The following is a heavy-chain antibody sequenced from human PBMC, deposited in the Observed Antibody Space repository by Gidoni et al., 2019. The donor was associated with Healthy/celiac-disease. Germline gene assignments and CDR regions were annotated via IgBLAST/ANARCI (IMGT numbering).Heavy chain of an antibody. CDR2: ISYDGSNK. J-gene: IGHJ6*02. CDR3: AKEVEGTARHYGMDV. CDR1: GFTFSSYG. Sequence: QVQLVESGGGVVQPGRSLRLSCAASGFTFSSYGMHWVRQAPGKGLEWVAVISYDGSNKYYADSVKGRFTISRDNSKNTLYLQMNSLRAEDTAVYYCAKEVEGTARHYGMDVWGQGTTVTVSS. V-gene: IGHV3-30*18. D-gene: IGHD6-6*01.